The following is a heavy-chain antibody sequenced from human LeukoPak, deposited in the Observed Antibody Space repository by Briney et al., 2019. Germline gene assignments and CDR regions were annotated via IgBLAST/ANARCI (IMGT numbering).Heavy chain of an antibody. CDR1: GFTVSSNY. V-gene: IGHV3-53*01. CDR2: IYSGGST. CDR3: ARDDRLPGGDYVPFDY. Sequence: PGGSLRLSCAASGFTVSSNYMSWVRQAPGKGLEWVSVIYSGGSTYYADSVKGRFTISRDNSKNTLYLQMNSLRAEDTAVYYCARDDRLPGGDYVPFDYWGQGTLVTVSS. J-gene: IGHJ4*02. D-gene: IGHD4-17*01.